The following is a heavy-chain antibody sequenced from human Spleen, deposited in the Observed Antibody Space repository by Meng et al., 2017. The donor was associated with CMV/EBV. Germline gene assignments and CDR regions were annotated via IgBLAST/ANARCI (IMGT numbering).Heavy chain of an antibody. J-gene: IGHJ4*02. V-gene: IGHV4-38-2*02. CDR3: ASPYYGSGSYVDF. D-gene: IGHD3-10*01. CDR1: GYSISSGYY. Sequence: SETLSLTCTVSGYSISSGYYWGWIRQPPGKGLEWIGSFYHGGSTYYNPSLKSRVTISVDTSKNQFSLKLTSVTAADTAVYYCASPYYGSGSYVDFWGQGTLVTVSS. CDR2: FYHGGST.